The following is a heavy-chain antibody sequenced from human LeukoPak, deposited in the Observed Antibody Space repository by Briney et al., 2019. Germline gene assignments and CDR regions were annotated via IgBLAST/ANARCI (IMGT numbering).Heavy chain of an antibody. Sequence: SQTLSLTCTVSGGSISSGSYYWSWIRQPAGKGLEWIGRIHISGNTNYNPSLKSRVTISVDTSKNQFSLKLSSVTAADTAVYYCARLGRSYDGELIDYWGQGTLVTVSS. CDR3: ARLGRSYDGELIDY. CDR1: GGSISSGSYY. CDR2: IHISGNT. V-gene: IGHV4-61*02. D-gene: IGHD3-10*01. J-gene: IGHJ4*02.